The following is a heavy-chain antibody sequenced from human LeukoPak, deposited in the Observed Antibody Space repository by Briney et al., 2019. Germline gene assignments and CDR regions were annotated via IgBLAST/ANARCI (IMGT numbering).Heavy chain of an antibody. D-gene: IGHD1-26*01. Sequence: GGSLRLSCAASGFTFSSYWMHWVRQAPGKGLVWVSRINSDGSSTSYADSVKSRFTISRDNAKNTLYLQMNSLRAEDTAVYYCAREAWELQHDYWGQGTLVTVSS. CDR2: INSDGSST. J-gene: IGHJ4*02. CDR3: AREAWELQHDY. CDR1: GFTFSSYW. V-gene: IGHV3-74*01.